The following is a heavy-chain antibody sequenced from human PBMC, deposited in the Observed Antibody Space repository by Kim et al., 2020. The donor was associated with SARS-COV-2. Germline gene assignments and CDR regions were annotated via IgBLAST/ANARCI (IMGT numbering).Heavy chain of an antibody. Sequence: ASVKVSCKASGYTFTGYYMHWVRQAPGQGLEWMGRINPNSGGTNYAQKFQGRVTMTRDTSISTAYMELSRLRSDDTAVYYCARVQVAAAGKIDYWGQGTLVTVSS. CDR3: ARVQVAAAGKIDY. V-gene: IGHV1-2*06. CDR1: GYTFTGYY. CDR2: INPNSGGT. J-gene: IGHJ4*02. D-gene: IGHD6-13*01.